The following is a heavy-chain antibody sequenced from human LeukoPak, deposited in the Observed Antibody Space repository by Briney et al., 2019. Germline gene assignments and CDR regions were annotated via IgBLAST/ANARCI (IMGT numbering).Heavy chain of an antibody. CDR2: ISGNSATR. Sequence: PGGSLRLSCAASGFTFTNYGMHWVRQAPGKGLEWVSAISGNSATRHYADSVKGRFTISRDNSKSTLSLQMNSLRAEDTAVYYCATAGPFYFDGWGQGILVTVSS. V-gene: IGHV3-23*01. CDR3: ATAGPFYFDG. CDR1: GFTFTNYG. J-gene: IGHJ4*02.